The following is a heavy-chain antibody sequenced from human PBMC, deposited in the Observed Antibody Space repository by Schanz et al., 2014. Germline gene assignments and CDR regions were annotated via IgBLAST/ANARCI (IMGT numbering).Heavy chain of an antibody. CDR1: GFSVSSNF. Sequence: VQLVESGGGVVQPGRSLRLSCAASGFSVSSNFMTWVRQAPGKGLEWVSLIYSGGDTNYAGSVKGRFTISRDNSKNTLYVQLNSLRAEDTAVYYCAKDPYGSGNHYTYWGRGALVSVSS. CDR2: IYSGGDT. D-gene: IGHD3-10*01. CDR3: AKDPYGSGNHYTY. J-gene: IGHJ4*02. V-gene: IGHV3-66*01.